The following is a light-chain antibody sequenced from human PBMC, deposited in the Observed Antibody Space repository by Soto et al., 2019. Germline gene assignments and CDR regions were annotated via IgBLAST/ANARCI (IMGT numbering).Light chain of an antibody. Sequence: ELVTTQSPATLSVSPGGRATLSCRASQSVSSYLAWYQQRPGQPPRLLIYRAYTRATNIPARFSGSGCGTEFSLSICSLQSENFPVYYCQQYSTWPPRYTFVQGTKLEI. V-gene: IGKV3-15*01. CDR3: QQYSTWPPRYT. CDR1: QSVSSY. J-gene: IGKJ2*01. CDR2: RAY.